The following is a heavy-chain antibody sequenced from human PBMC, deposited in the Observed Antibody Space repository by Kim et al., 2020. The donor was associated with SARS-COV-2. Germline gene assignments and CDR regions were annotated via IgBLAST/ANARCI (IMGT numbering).Heavy chain of an antibody. Sequence: SVKVSCKASGGTFSSYAISWVRQAPGQGLEWMGGIIPIFGTANYAQKFQGRVTITADESTSTAYMELSSLRSEDTAVYYCAAGVYYYGSGRPRGGYYYYYGMDVWGQGTTVTVSS. CDR3: AAGVYYYGSGRPRGGYYYYYGMDV. V-gene: IGHV1-69*13. CDR1: GGTFSSYA. J-gene: IGHJ6*02. D-gene: IGHD3-10*01. CDR2: IIPIFGTA.